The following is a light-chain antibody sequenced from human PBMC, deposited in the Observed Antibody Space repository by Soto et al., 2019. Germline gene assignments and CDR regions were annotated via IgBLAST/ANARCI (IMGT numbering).Light chain of an antibody. Sequence: EFVLTQFPGTLSLSQGEGVTLSCRASQSVNSANLAWYQQKPGQAPRLLMYGASVRATGIPDRFSGGGSVTDFTLTISRLEPEDFAVYYCQHYDRSVPITFGQGTRLEIK. V-gene: IGKV3-20*01. CDR1: QSVNSAN. CDR3: QHYDRSVPIT. J-gene: IGKJ5*01. CDR2: GAS.